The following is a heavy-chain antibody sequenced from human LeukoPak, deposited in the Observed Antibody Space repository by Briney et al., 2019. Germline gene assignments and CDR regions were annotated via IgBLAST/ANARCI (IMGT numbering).Heavy chain of an antibody. D-gene: IGHD2-15*01. CDR1: GGSISSYY. V-gene: IGHV4-59*01. CDR3: ARAQVAEYDY. Sequence: PSETLSLTCTVSGGSISSYYWSWIRQPPGKGLEWIGYIYYSGSTNYNPSLKSRVTISVDTSKNQFSLKLSSVTAADTAVYYCARAQVAEYDYWGQGTLVTVSS. J-gene: IGHJ4*02. CDR2: IYYSGST.